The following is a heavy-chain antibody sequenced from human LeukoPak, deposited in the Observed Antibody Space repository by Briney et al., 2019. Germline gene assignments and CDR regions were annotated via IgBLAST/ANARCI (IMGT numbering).Heavy chain of an antibody. CDR3: ARDGGTYWYFDL. D-gene: IGHD6-25*01. CDR1: GFTVSSTY. Sequence: GGSLRLSCAASGFTVSSTYMSWVRQAPGKGLEWVSVIYSAGSTYYADSVKGRFTISRDNSKNTVHLQLNSLRAEDTAVYYCARDGGTYWYFDLWGRGTLVTVSS. V-gene: IGHV3-66*01. CDR2: IYSAGST. J-gene: IGHJ2*01.